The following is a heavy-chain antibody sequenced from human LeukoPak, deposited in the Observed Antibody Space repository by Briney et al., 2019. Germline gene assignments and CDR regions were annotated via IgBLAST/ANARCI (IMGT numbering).Heavy chain of an antibody. CDR2: ISGSGGST. J-gene: IGHJ4*02. CDR1: GFTFNRYW. D-gene: IGHD1-26*01. Sequence: GGSLRLSCAASGFTFNRYWMHWVRQAPGRGLEWVSAISGSGGSTYYADSVKGRFTISRDNSKNTLYLQMNSLRAEDTAVYYCAKDLAGSGSYSFDYWGQGTLVTVSS. V-gene: IGHV3-23*01. CDR3: AKDLAGSGSYSFDY.